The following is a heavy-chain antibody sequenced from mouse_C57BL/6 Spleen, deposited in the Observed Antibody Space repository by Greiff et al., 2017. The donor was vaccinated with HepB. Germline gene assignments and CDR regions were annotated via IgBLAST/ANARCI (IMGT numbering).Heavy chain of an antibody. V-gene: IGHV1-22*01. Sequence: VQLKESGPELVKPGASVKMSCKASGYTFTDYNMHWMKQSHGKSLEWIGYINPNNGGTSYNQKFKGKATLTVNKSSSTAYMELRSLTSEESAVYYCARRTRYFDVWGTGTTVTVSS. J-gene: IGHJ1*03. CDR2: INPNNGGT. CDR1: GYTFTDYN. CDR3: ARRTRYFDV.